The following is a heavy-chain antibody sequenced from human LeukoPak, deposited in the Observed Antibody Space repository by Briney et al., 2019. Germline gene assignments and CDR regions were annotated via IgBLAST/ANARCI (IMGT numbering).Heavy chain of an antibody. D-gene: IGHD5-18*01. CDR2: ISWDGGST. Sequence: PGGSLRLSCAASGFTFDDYAMHWVRQAPGKGLEWVSLISWDGGSTYYADSVKGRFTISRDNSKNSLYLQMNSLRAEDTALYYCAKDTSQKKREYRTGGFDYWGQGTLVTVSS. V-gene: IGHV3-43D*03. CDR3: AKDTSQKKREYRTGGFDY. J-gene: IGHJ4*02. CDR1: GFTFDDYA.